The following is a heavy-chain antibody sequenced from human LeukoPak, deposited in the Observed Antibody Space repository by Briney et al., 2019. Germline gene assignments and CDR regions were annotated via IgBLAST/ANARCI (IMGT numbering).Heavy chain of an antibody. D-gene: IGHD3-10*01. CDR1: GFTFSSYS. J-gene: IGHJ4*02. V-gene: IGHV3-64*02. CDR3: ARMTLYGSGTVH. CDR2: ISSNGGST. Sequence: GGSLRLSCAASGFTFSSYSKHWVRQAPGKGLEYVSGISSNGGSTWYAGSVKGRFTISRDNSKNTVNLQLGSLRIEDTAVYHCARMTLYGSGTVHWGQGILVTVSS.